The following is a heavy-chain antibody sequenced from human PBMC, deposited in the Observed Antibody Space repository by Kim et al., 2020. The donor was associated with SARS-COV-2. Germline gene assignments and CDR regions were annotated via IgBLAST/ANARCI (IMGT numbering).Heavy chain of an antibody. V-gene: IGHV3-15*01. J-gene: IGHJ4*02. CDR3: TTDPREATYFDY. CDR2: VRSNIDGGTA. Sequence: GGSLRLSCVGSGFTLKSTWMSWVRQAPGRGLEWVGRVRSNIDGGTADYGAPVKRRFTISRDDSKNTMYLQMNSLKTEDTAVYYCTTDPREATYFDYWGQGTLVTVS. CDR1: GFTLKSTW.